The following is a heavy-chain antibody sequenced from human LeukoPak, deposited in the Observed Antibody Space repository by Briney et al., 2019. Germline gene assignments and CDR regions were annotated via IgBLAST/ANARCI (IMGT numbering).Heavy chain of an antibody. D-gene: IGHD7-27*01. V-gene: IGHV3-66*01. CDR2: ISSGGRT. Sequence: GGSLRLSCAASGFTVSSNYMSWVRQAPGKGLEWVSVISSGGRTFYADSVKGRFTISRDNSKNTLYLQMNSLRAEDTAVYYCTRDSGDMGAFDIWGQGTMVTVSS. CDR3: TRDSGDMGAFDI. CDR1: GFTVSSNY. J-gene: IGHJ3*02.